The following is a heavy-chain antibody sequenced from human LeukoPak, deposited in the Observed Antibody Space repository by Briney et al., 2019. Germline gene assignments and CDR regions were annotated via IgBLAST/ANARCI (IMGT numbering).Heavy chain of an antibody. V-gene: IGHV3-23*01. Sequence: GGSLRLSCAASGFTFSSYAMSWVRQAPGKGLEWVSAISGSGGSTYYADSVKGRFTISRDNSKNTLYLQMNSLRAEDTAVYYCAKDSFPFIPAAENWFDPWGQGTLVTVSS. J-gene: IGHJ5*02. CDR3: AKDSFPFIPAAENWFDP. CDR2: ISGSGGST. CDR1: GFTFSSYA. D-gene: IGHD2-2*01.